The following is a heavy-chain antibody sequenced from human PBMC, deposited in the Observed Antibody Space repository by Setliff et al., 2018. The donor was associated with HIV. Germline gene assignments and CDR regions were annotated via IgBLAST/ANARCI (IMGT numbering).Heavy chain of an antibody. Sequence: ASVKVSCKASGGTFSSYAINWVRQATGQGLEWMGWMNPNSGDTGYAQKFQDRVTMTRNTSISTAYMELSSLRFEDTAVYYCARGRSLVRGSGSPEYYYMDVWGKGTTVTVSS. CDR3: ARGRSLVRGSGSPEYYYMDV. CDR2: MNPNSGDT. J-gene: IGHJ6*03. CDR1: GGTFSSYA. V-gene: IGHV1-8*02. D-gene: IGHD3-10*01.